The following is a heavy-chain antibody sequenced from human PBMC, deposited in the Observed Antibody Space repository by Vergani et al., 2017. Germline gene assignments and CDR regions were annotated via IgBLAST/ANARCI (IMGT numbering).Heavy chain of an antibody. Sequence: EVQLVESGGGLVQPGGSLRLSCAASGFTFSSYSMNWVRQAPGKGLEWVSYISSSSSTIYYADSVKGRFTISRDNAKNSLYLQMNSLRAEDTAVYYCAKDIENRYYYGMDVWGQGTTVTVSS. CDR1: GFTFSSYS. CDR2: ISSSSSTI. D-gene: IGHD1-14*01. J-gene: IGHJ6*02. V-gene: IGHV3-48*04. CDR3: AKDIENRYYYGMDV.